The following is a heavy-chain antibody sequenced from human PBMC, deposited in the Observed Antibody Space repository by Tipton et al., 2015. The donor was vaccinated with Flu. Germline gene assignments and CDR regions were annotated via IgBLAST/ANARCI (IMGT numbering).Heavy chain of an antibody. V-gene: IGHV3-21*01. J-gene: IGHJ6*02. D-gene: IGHD2-15*01. Sequence: GSLRLFCAASGFNLRSYAMNWVRRAPGKGLEWVSFISGRGDHPFYAGSMNGRVTVSRDNAKNSLFLQMNSLRVDDSAVYFCARATSTGTYHGYPEGYFAMDVWGLGTTVTVSS. CDR1: GFNLRSYA. CDR2: ISGRGDHP. CDR3: ARATSTGTYHGYPEGYFAMDV.